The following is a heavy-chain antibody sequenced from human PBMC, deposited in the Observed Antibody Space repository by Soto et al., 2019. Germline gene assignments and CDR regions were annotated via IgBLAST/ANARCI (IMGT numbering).Heavy chain of an antibody. J-gene: IGHJ4*02. D-gene: IGHD2-2*01. V-gene: IGHV3-23*01. CDR2: ISGSGGST. Sequence: EVQLLESGGGLVQPGGSLRLSCAASGFTFSSYAMSWVRQAPGKGLEWVSAISGSGGSTYSADSVKGGFTISRDNSKNTLYLQMNSLRAEDTAVYYCAKYACSSTSCYGWDYFDYWGQGTLVTVSS. CDR1: GFTFSSYA. CDR3: AKYACSSTSCYGWDYFDY.